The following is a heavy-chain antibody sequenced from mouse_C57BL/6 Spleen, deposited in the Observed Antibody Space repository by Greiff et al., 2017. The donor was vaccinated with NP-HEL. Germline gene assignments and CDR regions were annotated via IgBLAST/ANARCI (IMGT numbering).Heavy chain of an antibody. CDR3: ARAGSSYHYYAMDY. CDR2: ISYDGSN. D-gene: IGHD1-1*01. CDR1: GYSITSGYY. Sequence: EVQRVESGPGLVKPSQSLSLTCSVTGYSITSGYYWNWIRQFPGNKLEWMGYISYDGSNNYNPSLKNRISITRDTSKNQFFLKLNSVTTEDTATYYCARAGSSYHYYAMDYWGQGTSVTVSS. J-gene: IGHJ4*01. V-gene: IGHV3-6*01.